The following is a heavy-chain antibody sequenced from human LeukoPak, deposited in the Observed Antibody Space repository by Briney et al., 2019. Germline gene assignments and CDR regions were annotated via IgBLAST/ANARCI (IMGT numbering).Heavy chain of an antibody. D-gene: IGHD2-2*02. CDR3: ARLYYSNQLLYGDYYYMHV. J-gene: IGHJ6*03. CDR1: GLTFSGSA. V-gene: IGHV3-73*01. Sequence: GGSLRLSCAASGLTFSGSAMHWVRQATGKGLECVGRIRSKANSYATAYAASVKGRFTISRDDSKNTAYLQMNSLKTEDSTAYYCARLYYSNQLLYGDYYYMHVKGKGTTVTVSS. CDR2: IRSKANSYAT.